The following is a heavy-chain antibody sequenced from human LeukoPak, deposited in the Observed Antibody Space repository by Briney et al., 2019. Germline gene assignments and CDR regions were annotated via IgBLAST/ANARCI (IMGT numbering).Heavy chain of an antibody. D-gene: IGHD3-22*01. CDR2: IYYSGST. J-gene: IGHJ5*02. V-gene: IGHV4-31*03. CDR1: GGSISSGGYY. CDR3: ASGRAGGDSSPVVFDP. Sequence: KTSETLSFTCTVSGGSISSGGYYWSWIRQHPGKGLEWIGYIYYSGSTYYNPSLKSRVTISVDTSKNQFSLKLSSVTAADTAVYYCASGRAGGDSSPVVFDPWGQGTLVTVSS.